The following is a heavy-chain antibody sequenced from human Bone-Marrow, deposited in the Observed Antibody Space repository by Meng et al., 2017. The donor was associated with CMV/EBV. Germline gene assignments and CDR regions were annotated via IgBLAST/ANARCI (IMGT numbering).Heavy chain of an antibody. D-gene: IGHD2-2*01. V-gene: IGHV3-9*01. CDR3: AKDLGVVVPAASNGMDV. CDR2: ISWNSGSI. CDR1: GFTFDDYA. Sequence: GGSLRLSCAASGFTFDDYAMHWVRQAPGKGLEWVSGISWNSGSIGYADSVKGRFTISRDNAKNSLYLQMNSLKAEDTALYYCAKDLGVVVPAASNGMDVWGQGTTVTVSS. J-gene: IGHJ6*01.